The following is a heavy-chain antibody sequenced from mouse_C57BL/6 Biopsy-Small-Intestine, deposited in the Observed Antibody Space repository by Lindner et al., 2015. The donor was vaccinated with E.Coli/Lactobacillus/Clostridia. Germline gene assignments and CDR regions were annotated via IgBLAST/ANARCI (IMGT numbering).Heavy chain of an antibody. Sequence: VQLQESGAELVRPGTSVKVSCEASGYAFTNFLIEWVKQRPGQGLEWIGVINPGSGGTDYNEKFRAKATLTADKSSSTAYMQLSSLTSEDSAVYFCATYGNFAYWGQGTLVTVSA. CDR3: ATYGNFAY. CDR2: INPGSGGT. D-gene: IGHD2-1*01. J-gene: IGHJ3*01. V-gene: IGHV1-54*01. CDR1: GYAFTNFL.